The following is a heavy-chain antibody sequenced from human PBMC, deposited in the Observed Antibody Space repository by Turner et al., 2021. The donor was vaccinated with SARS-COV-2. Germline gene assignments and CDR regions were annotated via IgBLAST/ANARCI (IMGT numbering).Heavy chain of an antibody. V-gene: IGHV4-34*01. D-gene: IGHD1-26*01. J-gene: IGHJ5*02. Sequence: QVQLQQPGAGPWKISETLSLTCDVHGGSFSGFHLTWIRQSPGKGPEWIGEINDSRSTTYNPSLKSRLTISVDTSKNQFSLKLTSVTAADTAVYYCARAKGPSLYRSYYNPTFFNPWGQGILVTVSS. CDR2: INDSRST. CDR3: ARAKGPSLYRSYYNPTFFNP. CDR1: GGSFSGFH.